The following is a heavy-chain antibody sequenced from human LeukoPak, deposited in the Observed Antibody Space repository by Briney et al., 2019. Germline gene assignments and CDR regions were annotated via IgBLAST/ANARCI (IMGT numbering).Heavy chain of an antibody. D-gene: IGHD3-22*01. CDR1: GYTLTELS. J-gene: IGHJ5*02. V-gene: IGHV1-24*01. CDR2: FDPEDGET. CDR3: ATAQYYYDSSGYYLFDP. Sequence: ASVTVSCTVSGYTLTELSMHWVRQAPGKGLEWMGGFDPEDGETIYAQKFQGRVTMTEDTSTDTAYMELSSLRSEDTAVYYCATAQYYYDSSGYYLFDPWGQGTLVTVSS.